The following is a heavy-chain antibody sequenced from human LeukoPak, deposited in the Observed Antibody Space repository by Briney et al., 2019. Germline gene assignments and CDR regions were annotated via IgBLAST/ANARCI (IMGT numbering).Heavy chain of an antibody. CDR1: GFIFSNYG. V-gene: IGHV3-33*01. D-gene: IGHD6-19*01. Sequence: GGSLRLSCAASGFIFSNYGMNWVRQAPGKGLEWVAVIWFDGSNKSYGDSVKGRFTISRDNSKNTLYLQMDSLRAEDTAVYYCARGPGAGDYWGQGTLVIVSS. CDR3: ARGPGAGDY. CDR2: IWFDGSNK. J-gene: IGHJ4*02.